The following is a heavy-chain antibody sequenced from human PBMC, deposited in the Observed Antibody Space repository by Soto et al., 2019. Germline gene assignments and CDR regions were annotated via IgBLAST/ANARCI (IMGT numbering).Heavy chain of an antibody. CDR1: GYTFTDYY. CDR3: ARPPGYISDWYYFDL. Sequence: QVQLVQSGAELKKPGASVKVSCKASGYTFTDYYVHWLRQAPGQGLEWMGWINPKSGGTNYAQKFEGRVTMTWDTSLNTAYMELSSLKSDDTAVYYCARPPGYISDWYYFDLWGQGTRVTVSS. D-gene: IGHD3-9*01. CDR2: INPKSGGT. V-gene: IGHV1-2*02. J-gene: IGHJ4*02.